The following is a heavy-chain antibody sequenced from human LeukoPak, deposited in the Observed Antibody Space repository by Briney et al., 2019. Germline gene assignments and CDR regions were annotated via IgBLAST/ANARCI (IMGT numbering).Heavy chain of an antibody. CDR1: GFTGFTFSSYG. J-gene: IGHJ4*02. D-gene: IGHD1-14*01. CDR2: ISGSGGST. CDR3: AKIIRNFPGDY. V-gene: IGHV3-23*01. Sequence: GGSLRLSCAASGFTGFTFSSYGMSWVRQAPGKGLELVSAISGSGGSTYYADCVKARFTISRDNSKNTLYLQLITPRAAATAVYYCAKIIRNFPGDYWGQGTLVTVSS.